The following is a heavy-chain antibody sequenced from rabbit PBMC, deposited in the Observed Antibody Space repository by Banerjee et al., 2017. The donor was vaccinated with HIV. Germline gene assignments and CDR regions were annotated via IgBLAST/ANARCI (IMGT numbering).Heavy chain of an antibody. CDR1: GFDFSSYYM. Sequence: QEQLEETGGGLVQPGGSLTLSCKASGFDFSSYYMNWVRQAPGKGLEWIGRIYVGSSGSTYYASWAKGRFTISKTSSTTVTLQMTSLTAADTATYFYARTAGYLDDGDGYFKLWGQGTLVTVS. D-gene: IGHD2-1*01. V-gene: IGHV1S45*01. J-gene: IGHJ4*01. CDR3: ARTAGYLDDGDGYFKL. CDR2: IYVGSSGST.